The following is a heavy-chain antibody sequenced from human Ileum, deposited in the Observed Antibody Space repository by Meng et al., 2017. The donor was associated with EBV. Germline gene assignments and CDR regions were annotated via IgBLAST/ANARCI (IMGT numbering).Heavy chain of an antibody. J-gene: IGHJ5*01. CDR3: TTGTGATSPWFDS. D-gene: IGHD1-1*01. CDR2: VDPNDDEI. V-gene: IGHV1-69-2*01. Sequence: EGQLVQSGADVKKPGSSIKISCKASGYIFSDYYLHLVRQAPGKGLEWLGLVDPNDDEIKYADKFRDRVTMTADTSTDTAYMELSTLRSDDTAVYFCTTGTGATSPWFDSWGQGTLVTVSS. CDR1: GYIFSDYY.